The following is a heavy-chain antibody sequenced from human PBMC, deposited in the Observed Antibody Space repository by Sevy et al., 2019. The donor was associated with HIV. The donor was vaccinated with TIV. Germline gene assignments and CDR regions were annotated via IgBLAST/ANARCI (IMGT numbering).Heavy chain of an antibody. CDR1: GFTFTSYA. J-gene: IGHJ4*02. V-gene: IGHV3-23*01. D-gene: IGHD6-19*01. CDR3: ARGGGNGWYYFDY. Sequence: GGSLRLSCTTSGFTFTSYAMNWVRQAPGKGLEWVSTIFRNFRGVDVTYDADSVKGRFTISRDSSRNTLYLQMNSLRSEDTAVYYCARGGGNGWYYFDYWGQETLVTVSS. CDR2: IFRNFRGVDVT.